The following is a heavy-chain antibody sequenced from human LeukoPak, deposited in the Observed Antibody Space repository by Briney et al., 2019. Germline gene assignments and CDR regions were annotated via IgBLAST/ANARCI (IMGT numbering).Heavy chain of an antibody. J-gene: IGHJ5*02. CDR3: VTYRQVMLPFEA. Sequence: GGSLRLSCAASGFTFSTFAMLWVRQPRGKGLEWVSSIFSSGGEIHYADSVRGRFTISRDNSKSTLSLQMNSLRAEDTAIYYCVTYRQVMLPFEAWGQGTLVTVSS. CDR1: GFTFSTFA. D-gene: IGHD5-18*01. V-gene: IGHV3-23*01. CDR2: IFSSGGEI.